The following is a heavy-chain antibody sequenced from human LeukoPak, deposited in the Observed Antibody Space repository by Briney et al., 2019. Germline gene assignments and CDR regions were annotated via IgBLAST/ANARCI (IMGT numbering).Heavy chain of an antibody. CDR2: IKQDGSEK. D-gene: IGHD3-22*01. Sequence: GGSLRLSCAASGFTFSSYWMSWVRQAPGKGLEWVANIKQDGSEKYYVDSVKGRFTISRDNAKNSLYLQMNSLRAEDTAVYYCAXXXXYYDSSGYPVYFDNWGQGTLVTVSS. J-gene: IGHJ4*02. CDR3: AXXXXYYDSSGYPVYFDN. V-gene: IGHV3-7*01. CDR1: GFTFSSYW.